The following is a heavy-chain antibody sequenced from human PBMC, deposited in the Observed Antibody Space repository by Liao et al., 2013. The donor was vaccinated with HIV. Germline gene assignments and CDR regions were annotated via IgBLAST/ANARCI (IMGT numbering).Heavy chain of an antibody. Sequence: QVQLQESGPGLVKPSETLSLTCAVYGGSFSDYYWSWIRQPPGKGLEWIGEINHSGSTNYNPSLKSRVTISVDTSKNQFSLKLSSVTAADTAVYYCARERGDWGYWYFDLWGRGTLVTVSS. CDR3: ARERGDWGYWYFDL. D-gene: IGHD3/OR15-3a*01. V-gene: IGHV4-34*10. CDR1: GGSFSDYY. J-gene: IGHJ2*01. CDR2: INHSGST.